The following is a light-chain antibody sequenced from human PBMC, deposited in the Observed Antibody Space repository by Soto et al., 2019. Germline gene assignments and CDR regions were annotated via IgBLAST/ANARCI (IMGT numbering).Light chain of an antibody. V-gene: IGKV1-9*01. Sequence: DIQLTQSPSLLSASVGDRVTITCRASQTISKFLSWYQQKPGKAPKLLIYAASTLQDGVPSRFSGSGSGTEFTLTISSLQPEDFATYYCKLINSFVGGGTRVEI. J-gene: IGKJ4*01. CDR1: QTISKF. CDR3: KLINSF. CDR2: AAS.